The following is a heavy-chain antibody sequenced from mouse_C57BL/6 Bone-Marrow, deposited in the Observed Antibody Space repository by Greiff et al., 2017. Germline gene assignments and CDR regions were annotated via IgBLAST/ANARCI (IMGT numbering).Heavy chain of an antibody. J-gene: IGHJ2*01. CDR2: IDPSDSYT. CDR3: AREGNWEVGFDY. Sequence: QVQLQQPGAELVMPGASVKLSCKASGYTFTSYWMHWVKQRPGQGLEWMGEIDPSDSYTNYNQKFKGKSTLTVDKSSSTAYMQLSSLTSEDSAVYYCAREGNWEVGFDYWGQGTTLTVSS. CDR1: GYTFTSYW. D-gene: IGHD4-1*01. V-gene: IGHV1-69*01.